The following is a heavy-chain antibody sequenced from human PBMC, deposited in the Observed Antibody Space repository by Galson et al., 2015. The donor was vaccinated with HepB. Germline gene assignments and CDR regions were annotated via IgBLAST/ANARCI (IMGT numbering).Heavy chain of an antibody. D-gene: IGHD3-22*01. CDR2: INPSGGST. Sequence: SVKVSCKASGYTFTSYYMHWVRQAPGQGLEWMGIINPSGGSTSYAQKLQGRVTMTRDTSTSTVYMELSSLRSEDTAVYYCARDGTLYDSIAYYYYGMDVWGQGTTVTVSS. J-gene: IGHJ6*02. CDR1: GYTFTSYY. CDR3: ARDGTLYDSIAYYYYGMDV. V-gene: IGHV1-46*04.